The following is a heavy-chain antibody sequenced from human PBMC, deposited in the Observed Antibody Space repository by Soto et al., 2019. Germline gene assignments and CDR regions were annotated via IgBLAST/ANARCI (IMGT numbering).Heavy chain of an antibody. Sequence: QVQLVQSGAEVKKPGSSVKVSCKASGGTFSSYAISWVRQAPGQGLEWMGGIIPIFGTANYAQKFQGRVTITADKPTNTPNMDLSSLESEDTAVYYWARDRRRVTWVRGGYTTFDYWGQEPLVPVPP. D-gene: IGHD3-10*01. CDR3: ARDRRRVTWVRGGYTTFDY. V-gene: IGHV1-69*14. CDR1: GGTFSSYA. CDR2: IIPIFGTA. J-gene: IGHJ4*02.